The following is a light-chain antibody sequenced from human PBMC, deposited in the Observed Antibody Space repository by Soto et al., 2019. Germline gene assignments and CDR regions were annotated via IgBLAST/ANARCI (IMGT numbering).Light chain of an antibody. CDR3: ATWDSSLSAVV. V-gene: IGLV1-51*01. Sequence: QSVLTQPPSVSAASGQKVTISCSGSSSNIGNNYVSWYQQLPGTAPKLLIYDNNKRPSGIPDRFSGSKSDTSATLGITGLQTGDEADYYCATWDSSLSAVVFGGGTKVTVL. CDR1: SSNIGNNY. CDR2: DNN. J-gene: IGLJ2*01.